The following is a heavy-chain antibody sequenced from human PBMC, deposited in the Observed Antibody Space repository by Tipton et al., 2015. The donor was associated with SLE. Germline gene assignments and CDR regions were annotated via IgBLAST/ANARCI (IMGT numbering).Heavy chain of an antibody. V-gene: IGHV3-30-3*01. CDR1: GFTFSSYA. Sequence: SLRLSCAASGFTFSSYAMHWVRQAPGKGLEWVAVISYDGSNKYYADSVKGRFTISRDNSKNTLYLQMNSLRAEDTAVYYCARDHGWSDWYFDLWGPWHPGHCLL. CDR3: ARDHGWSDWYFDL. CDR2: ISYDGSNK. D-gene: IGHD6-19*01. J-gene: IGHJ2*01.